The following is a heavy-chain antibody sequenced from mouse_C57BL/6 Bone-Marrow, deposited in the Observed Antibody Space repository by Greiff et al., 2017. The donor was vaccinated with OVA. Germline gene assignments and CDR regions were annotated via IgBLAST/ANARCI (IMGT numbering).Heavy chain of an antibody. V-gene: IGHV1-52*01. Sequence: VQLQQSGAELVRPGSSVKLSCTASGYTFTSYWMHWVKQRPIQGLEWIGNIDPSDSETHYNQKFKDKATLTVDKSSSTAYMQLSSLTSEDSAVYYCARSIFYYEYDEYWGQGTSVTVSS. CDR3: ARSIFYYEYDEY. D-gene: IGHD2-4*01. CDR1: GYTFTSYW. J-gene: IGHJ4*01. CDR2: IDPSDSET.